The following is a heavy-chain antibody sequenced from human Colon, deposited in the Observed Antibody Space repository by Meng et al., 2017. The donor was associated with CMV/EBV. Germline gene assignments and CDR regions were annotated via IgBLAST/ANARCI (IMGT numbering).Heavy chain of an antibody. CDR2: ISGYNGNT. Sequence: ASVKVSCKTFDYTFTNHGISWVRQAPGQGLEWMGWISGYNGNTNYAQKFQGRFTMTTDTSTSTAYMELRSLRSDDTAVYYCARGYDFWNGHYDYWGQETLVTVSS. D-gene: IGHD3-3*01. CDR3: ARGYDFWNGHYDY. CDR1: DYTFTNHG. V-gene: IGHV1-18*01. J-gene: IGHJ4*02.